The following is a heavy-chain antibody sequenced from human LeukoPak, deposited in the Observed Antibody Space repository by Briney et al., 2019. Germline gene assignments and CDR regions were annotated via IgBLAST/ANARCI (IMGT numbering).Heavy chain of an antibody. D-gene: IGHD1-26*01. CDR1: GGSISSSSYY. V-gene: IGHV2-70*11. Sequence: TLSLTCTVSGGSISSSSYYWGWIRQPPGKALEWLARIDWDDDKYYSTSLKTRLTISKDTSKNQVVLTMTNMDPVDTATYYCARIRVGATALDYWGQGTLVTVSS. CDR2: IDWDDDK. J-gene: IGHJ4*02. CDR3: ARIRVGATALDY.